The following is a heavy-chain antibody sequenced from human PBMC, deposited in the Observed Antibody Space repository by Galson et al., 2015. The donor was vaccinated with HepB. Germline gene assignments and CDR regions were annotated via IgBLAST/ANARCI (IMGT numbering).Heavy chain of an antibody. CDR2: IKSKTDGGTT. CDR3: TTQLNDYGDYAIQYYFDY. V-gene: IGHV3-15*01. Sequence: SLRLSCAASGFTFSNAWMSWVRQAPGKGLEWVGRIKSKTDGGTTDYAAPVKGRFTISRDDSKNTLYLQMNSLKTEDTAVYYCTTQLNDYGDYAIQYYFDYWGQGTLVTVSS. D-gene: IGHD4-17*01. J-gene: IGHJ4*02. CDR1: GFTFSNAW.